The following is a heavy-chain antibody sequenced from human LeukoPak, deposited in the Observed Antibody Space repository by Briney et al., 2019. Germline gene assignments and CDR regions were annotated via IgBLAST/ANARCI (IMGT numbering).Heavy chain of an antibody. J-gene: IGHJ3*02. CDR2: IYYSGST. D-gene: IGHD1-26*01. CDR3: AGVGAADAFDI. V-gene: IGHV4-59*08. CDR1: GGSISSYY. Sequence: SETLSLTCTVSGGSISSYYWSWIRQPPGKGLEWIGYIYYSGSTNYNPSLKSRVTISVDTSKNQFSLKLSSVTAADTAVYYCAGVGAADAFDIWGQGTMVTVS.